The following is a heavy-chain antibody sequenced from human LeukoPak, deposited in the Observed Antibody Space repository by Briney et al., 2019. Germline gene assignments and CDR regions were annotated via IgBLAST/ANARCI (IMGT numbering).Heavy chain of an antibody. CDR1: GFIFSTYS. CDR2: ISSGSGYI. D-gene: IGHD5-18*01. V-gene: IGHV3-21*01. J-gene: IGHJ4*02. Sequence: GGSLRLSCAASGFIFSTYSMNWVRQAPGKGLEWVSSISSGSGYIYYADSVKGRFTNSRDNAKNSLYLQMNSLRAEDTAVYYCAREMRGYSYGIDYWGQGTLVTVSS. CDR3: AREMRGYSYGIDY.